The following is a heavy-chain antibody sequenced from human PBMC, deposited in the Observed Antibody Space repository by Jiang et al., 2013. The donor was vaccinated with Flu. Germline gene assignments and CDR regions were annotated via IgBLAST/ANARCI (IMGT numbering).Heavy chain of an antibody. D-gene: IGHD1-26*01. J-gene: IGHJ4*02. CDR2: IGTFNGKT. CDR3: ARVGTTGSYYSDY. Sequence: PGQGLEWMGWIGTFNGKTNYIQNFQGRVTMTTDVSTSTAYMELRSLRSDDTAVYYCARVGTTGSYYSDYWGQGTLVTVSS. V-gene: IGHV1-18*01.